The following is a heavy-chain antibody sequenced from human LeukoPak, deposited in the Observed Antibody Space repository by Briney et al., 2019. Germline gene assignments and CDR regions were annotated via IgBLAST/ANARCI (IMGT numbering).Heavy chain of an antibody. CDR3: ASGWDYYGSGSFI. J-gene: IGHJ3*02. D-gene: IGHD3-10*01. CDR2: INPSGGST. V-gene: IGHV1-46*01. CDR1: GYTFTSYD. Sequence: ASVKVSCKASGYTFTSYDINWVRQAPGQGLEWMGIINPSGGSTSYAQKFQGRVTMTRDMSTSTVYMELSSLRSEDTAVYYCASGWDYYGSGSFIWGQGTMVAVSS.